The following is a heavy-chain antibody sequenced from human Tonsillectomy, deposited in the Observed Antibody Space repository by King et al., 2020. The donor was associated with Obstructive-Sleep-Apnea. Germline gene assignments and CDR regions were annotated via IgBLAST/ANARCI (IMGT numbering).Heavy chain of an antibody. Sequence: VQLVESGGGLVQPGGSLRLSCAASGFTFSSYSMNWVRQAPGKGLEWVSYISSSSSTIYYADSVKGRFTISRDNAKNSLYLQMNSLRAEDTAVYYCARDQSSETSGWIPSDFDYWGQGTLVTVSS. CDR3: ARDQSSETSGWIPSDFDY. CDR2: ISSSSSTI. V-gene: IGHV3-48*04. J-gene: IGHJ4*02. D-gene: IGHD6-19*01. CDR1: GFTFSSYS.